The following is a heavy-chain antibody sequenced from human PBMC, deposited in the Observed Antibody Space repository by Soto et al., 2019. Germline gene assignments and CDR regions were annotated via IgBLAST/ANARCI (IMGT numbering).Heavy chain of an antibody. CDR2: ITIRGAT. V-gene: IGHV3-48*01. CDR1: GFTFSSYT. CDR3: ARDERYAFDY. Sequence: EVQLVESGGGLVQPGGSLRLSCAASGFTFSSYTMNWVRQAPGKGLEWISYITIRGATYYADYVKGRFAMSRDDAKNSVFLQLNSLRAEDTALYFCARDERYAFDYWGQGILVTVSS. D-gene: IGHD5-12*01. J-gene: IGHJ4*02.